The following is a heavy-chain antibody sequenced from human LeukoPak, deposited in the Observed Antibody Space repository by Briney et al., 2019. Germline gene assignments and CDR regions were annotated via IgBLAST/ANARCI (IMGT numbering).Heavy chain of an antibody. D-gene: IGHD6-19*01. CDR3: AIDRYSSGWYTFDY. Sequence: GGSLRLSCAASAFTFSSHSMNWVRQAPGKGLEWVSSISSSSSYISYADSVKGRFTISRDNAKNSLDLQMNSLRAEDTAVYYCAIDRYSSGWYTFDYWGQGTLVTVSS. CDR1: AFTFSSHS. J-gene: IGHJ4*02. CDR2: ISSSSSYI. V-gene: IGHV3-21*01.